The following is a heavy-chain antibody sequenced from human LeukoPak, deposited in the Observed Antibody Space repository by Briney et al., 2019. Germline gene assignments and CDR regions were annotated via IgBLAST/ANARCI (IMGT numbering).Heavy chain of an antibody. Sequence: SSETLSLTCTVSGGSITSYYWSWIPQPAGKGLECIGRIYSSGSTNYNPSLKSRVTMSVDTSKNQFSLKLSSVTAADPAVYYCARDSGYSGEPYYLDYWGQGTLVTVSS. V-gene: IGHV4-4*07. CDR1: GGSITSYY. D-gene: IGHD2-15*01. CDR2: IYSSGST. J-gene: IGHJ4*02. CDR3: ARDSGYSGEPYYLDY.